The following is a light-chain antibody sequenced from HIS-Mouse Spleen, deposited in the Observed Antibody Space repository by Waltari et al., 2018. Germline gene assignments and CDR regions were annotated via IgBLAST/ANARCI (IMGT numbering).Light chain of an antibody. Sequence: EIVLTQSPGTLSLPPGERATRSCRASQSVSSSYLAWYQQKPGQAPRLLIYGASSRATGIPDRFSGSGSGTDFTLTISRLEPEDFAVYYCQQYGSSPPYTFGQGTKLEIK. J-gene: IGKJ2*01. CDR2: GAS. V-gene: IGKV3-20*01. CDR3: QQYGSSPPYT. CDR1: QSVSSSY.